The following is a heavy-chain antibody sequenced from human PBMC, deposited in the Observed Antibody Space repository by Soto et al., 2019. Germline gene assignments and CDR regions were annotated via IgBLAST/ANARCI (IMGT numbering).Heavy chain of an antibody. CDR2: ISYDGSNK. CDR3: ARDAPPNEGLYGIYFDY. Sequence: GGSLRLSCAASGFTFSSYAMHWVRQAPGKGLEWVAVISYDGSNKYYADSVKGRFTISRDNSKNTLYLKMNSLRAEDTAVYYCARDAPPNEGLYGIYFDYWGQGTLVTVSS. D-gene: IGHD2-2*02. V-gene: IGHV3-30-3*01. J-gene: IGHJ4*02. CDR1: GFTFSSYA.